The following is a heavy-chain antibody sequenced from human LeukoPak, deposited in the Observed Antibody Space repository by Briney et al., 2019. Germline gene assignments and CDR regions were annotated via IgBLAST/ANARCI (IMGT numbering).Heavy chain of an antibody. CDR2: FDPEDGET. J-gene: IGHJ4*02. V-gene: IGHV1-24*01. CDR1: GYTLTELS. Sequence: ASVKVSCKVSGYTLTELSMHWVRQAPGKGLEWMGGFDPEDGETICAQKFQGRVTMTEDTSTDTAYMELSSLRSEDTAVYYCATLNLDYYDSSGYFGLWGQGTLVTVSS. CDR3: ATLNLDYYDSSGYFGL. D-gene: IGHD3-22*01.